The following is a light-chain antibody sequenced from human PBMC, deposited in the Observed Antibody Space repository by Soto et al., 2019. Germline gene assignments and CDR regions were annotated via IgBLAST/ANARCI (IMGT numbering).Light chain of an antibody. CDR3: QLYTIHPWT. J-gene: IGKJ1*01. Sequence: DIQMTLSPSILSATVGDRVTITCRASQSISSWLAWYQQKPGKAPNLLIHKASHLESGVPSRFSGSGSGTEFTLTISSLQPGDYIPYYCQLYTIHPWTFGQGGNVDIK. CDR2: KAS. CDR1: QSISSW. V-gene: IGKV1-5*03.